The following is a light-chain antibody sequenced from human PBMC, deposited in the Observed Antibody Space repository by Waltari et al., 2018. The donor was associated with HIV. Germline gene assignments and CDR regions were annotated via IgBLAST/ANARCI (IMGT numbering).Light chain of an antibody. CDR2: GDC. V-gene: IGLV1-40*01. Sequence: QSVLTQPPSLSGAPGQRVTISCTGSSSNIGTGYEVHWYQQLPGTAPKLLICGDCHRPSGVPDRFSGSKSGTSASLAITGLQAEDEAVYYCQSYDTSLSGVVFGGGTKLTVL. CDR1: SSNIGTGYE. CDR3: QSYDTSLSGVV. J-gene: IGLJ3*02.